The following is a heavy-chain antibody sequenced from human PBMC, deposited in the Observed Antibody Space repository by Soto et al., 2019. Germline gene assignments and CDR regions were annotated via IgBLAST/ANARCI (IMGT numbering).Heavy chain of an antibody. D-gene: IGHD1-26*01. CDR2: ISYDGSNK. J-gene: IGHJ6*02. V-gene: IGHV3-30-3*01. CDR3: AREREDPLTPTYYYYGMDV. CDR1: GFTFSSYA. Sequence: PGGSLRLSCAASGFTFSSYAMHWVRQAPGKGLEWVAVISYDGSNKYYADSVKGRFTISRDNSKNTLYLQMNSLRAEDTAVYYCAREREDPLTPTYYYYGMDVWGQGTTVTVSS.